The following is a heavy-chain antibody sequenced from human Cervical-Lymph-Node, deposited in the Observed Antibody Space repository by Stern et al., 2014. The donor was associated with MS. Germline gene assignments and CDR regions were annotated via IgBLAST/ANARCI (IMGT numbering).Heavy chain of an antibody. CDR2: INHSGST. J-gene: IGHJ4*02. D-gene: IGHD6-13*01. CDR3: ARGLPIASPGYFDF. Sequence: QVQLQQWGAGLLKPSETLSLTCAVYGGSFRDYYWTWIRQPPGKGLEWIGEINHSGSTKYTPPLKSRVTISVDTSKNQFSLKLSSVTAADTAVYYCARGLPIASPGYFDFWDQGSLVTVSS. CDR1: GGSFRDYY. V-gene: IGHV4-34*01.